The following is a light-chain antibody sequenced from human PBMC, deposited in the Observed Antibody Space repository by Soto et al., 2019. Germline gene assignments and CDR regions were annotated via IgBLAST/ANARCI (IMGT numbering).Light chain of an antibody. J-gene: IGKJ5*01. CDR1: QSVSSSY. CDR2: GAS. Sequence: EIVLTQSPGTLSLSPGEGATLSCRASQSVSSSYIAWYQQRPGQTPSLLIYGASTRATGIPDRFSGSGSGTHFTLTISRLEPGDFALYYCHHFGGTTFTFDQGTRLEIK. CDR3: HHFGGTTFT. V-gene: IGKV3-20*01.